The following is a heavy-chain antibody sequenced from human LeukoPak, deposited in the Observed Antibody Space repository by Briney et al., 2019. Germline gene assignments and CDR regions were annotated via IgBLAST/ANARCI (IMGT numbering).Heavy chain of an antibody. D-gene: IGHD2-15*01. V-gene: IGHV3-23*01. Sequence: PGGSLRLSCAASGFTFSTYAMSWVRRAPGEGLEWVSAISGSGGSTYSADSVKGRFTISRDNSKNTLYLQMNSLRAEDTAVYYCAKRMPYYFDYWGQGTLVTVSS. CDR1: GFTFSTYA. CDR3: AKRMPYYFDY. J-gene: IGHJ4*02. CDR2: ISGSGGST.